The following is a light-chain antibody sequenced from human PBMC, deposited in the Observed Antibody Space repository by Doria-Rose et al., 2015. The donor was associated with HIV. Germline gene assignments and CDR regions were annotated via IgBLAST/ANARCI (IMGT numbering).Light chain of an antibody. Sequence: QPVLTQPPSVSGAPGQRVAISCTGSSSNIGAGFDVNWYQQFPGTAPKLLIHGNTNRPSRVPDRFPGSKSGTSASLAISGLRAEDEADYYCQSYDSRLSVYVFGTGTKVTVL. V-gene: IGLV1-40*01. CDR1: SSNIGAGFD. CDR2: GNT. J-gene: IGLJ1*01. CDR3: QSYDSRLSVYV.